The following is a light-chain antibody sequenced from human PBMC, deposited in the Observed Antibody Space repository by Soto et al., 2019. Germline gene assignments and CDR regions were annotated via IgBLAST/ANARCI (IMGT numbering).Light chain of an antibody. J-gene: IGKJ5*01. CDR2: GAS. CDR3: QQYGTSPT. Sequence: EIVLTQSPGTLSLFPGERATLSCSASQSLITRYLAWYQQKPGQAPRLLIYGASSRATGIPDRFSGSGSGTDFTLTISSLETEAFAVYSCQQYGTSPTFGQGTRLEI. CDR1: QSLITRY. V-gene: IGKV3-20*01.